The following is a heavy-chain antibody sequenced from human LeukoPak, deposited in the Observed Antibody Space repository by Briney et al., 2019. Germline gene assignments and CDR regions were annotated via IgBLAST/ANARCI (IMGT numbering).Heavy chain of an antibody. CDR3: ARDLSGSYYWYYFDH. J-gene: IGHJ4*02. Sequence: PGGSLRLSCAASGFTFSSYAMSWVRQAPGKGLEWVSAISGSGGSTYYADSVKGRFTISRDNAKNSLYLQMNSLRAEDTAVYYCARDLSGSYYWYYFDHWGQGTLVTVSS. CDR1: GFTFSSYA. D-gene: IGHD1-26*01. V-gene: IGHV3-23*01. CDR2: ISGSGGST.